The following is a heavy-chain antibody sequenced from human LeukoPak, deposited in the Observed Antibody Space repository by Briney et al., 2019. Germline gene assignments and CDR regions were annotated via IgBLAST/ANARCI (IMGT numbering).Heavy chain of an antibody. CDR1: GFTFSSYA. D-gene: IGHD3-10*02. CDR3: AKDAPGYYDVDYFDY. J-gene: IGHJ4*02. CDR2: ISASGGST. Sequence: PGGSLRLSCAASGFTFSSYAMSWVRQALGKGLEWVSGISASGGSTYYADSVKGRFTISRDNSKNTLYLQMNSLRAEDTAVYYCAKDAPGYYDVDYFDYWGQGTLVTVSS. V-gene: IGHV3-23*01.